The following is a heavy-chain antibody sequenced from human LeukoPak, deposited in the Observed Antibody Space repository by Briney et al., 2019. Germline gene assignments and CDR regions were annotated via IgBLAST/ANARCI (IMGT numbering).Heavy chain of an antibody. CDR2: IYPGDSDT. D-gene: IGHD3-16*02. CDR1: GYSFTSYW. CDR3: AREYHDYVWGSYRPAIPFFDY. Sequence: KPGESLKISCKGSGYSFTSYWIGWVRQMPGKGLEWMGIIYPGDSDTRYSPSFQGQVTISADKSISTAYLQWSSLKASDTAMYYCAREYHDYVWGSYRPAIPFFDYWGQGTLVTVSS. V-gene: IGHV5-51*01. J-gene: IGHJ4*02.